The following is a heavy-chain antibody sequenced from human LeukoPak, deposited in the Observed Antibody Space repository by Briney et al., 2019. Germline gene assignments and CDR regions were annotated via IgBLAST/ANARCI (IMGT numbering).Heavy chain of an antibody. Sequence: PGGSLRLSCAASGFTFSSYWMSWVRQAPGKGLEWVANIKQDGSEKYYVDSVKGRFTISRDNAKNSLYLQMNSLRAEDTAVYYCASSLGSGSYKVDYWGQGTLVTVSS. CDR2: IKQDGSEK. CDR3: ASSLGSGSYKVDY. CDR1: GFTFSSYW. D-gene: IGHD3-10*01. J-gene: IGHJ4*02. V-gene: IGHV3-7*01.